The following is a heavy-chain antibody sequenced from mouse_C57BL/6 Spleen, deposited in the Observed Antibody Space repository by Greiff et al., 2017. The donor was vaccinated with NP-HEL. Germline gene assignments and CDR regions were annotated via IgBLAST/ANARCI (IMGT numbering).Heavy chain of an antibody. J-gene: IGHJ1*03. D-gene: IGHD1-1*01. CDR1: GFTFSDYG. V-gene: IGHV5-17*01. Sequence: DVMLVESGGGLVKPGGSLKLSCAASGFTFSDYGMHWVRQAPEKGLEWVAYISSGSSTIYYADTVKGRFTISRDNAKNTLFLQMTSLRSEDTAMYYCATGDYYGSSYGYFDVWGTGTTVTVSS. CDR2: ISSGSSTI. CDR3: ATGDYYGSSYGYFDV.